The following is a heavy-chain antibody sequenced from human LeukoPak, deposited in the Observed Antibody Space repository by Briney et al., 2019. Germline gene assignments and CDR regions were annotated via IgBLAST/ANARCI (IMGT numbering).Heavy chain of an antibody. J-gene: IGHJ6*03. Sequence: GGSLRLSCAASGFTFSSYEMNWVRQAPGKGLEWVSYISSSGSTIYYADSVKGRFTISRDNAKNSLYLQMNSLRAEDTAVYYCARLPITFGGGSTFYYYYYMDVWGKGTTVTVSS. CDR2: ISSSGSTI. D-gene: IGHD3-16*01. CDR3: ARLPITFGGGSTFYYYYYMDV. V-gene: IGHV3-48*03. CDR1: GFTFSSYE.